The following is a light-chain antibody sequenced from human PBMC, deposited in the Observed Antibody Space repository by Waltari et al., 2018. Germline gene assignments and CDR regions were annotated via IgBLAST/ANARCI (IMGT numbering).Light chain of an antibody. Sequence: DIVMTQSPDSLAVSLGERAIINCKSSQRVFYSSNNKHYVTWYQQNPGQPPKLLIYLASTRELGVPDRFSGSGSGTDFTLTINSLQAEDVAVYYCQQYVVIPWTFGQGTKVEVK. J-gene: IGKJ1*01. CDR3: QQYVVIPWT. CDR1: QRVFYSSNNKHY. V-gene: IGKV4-1*01. CDR2: LAS.